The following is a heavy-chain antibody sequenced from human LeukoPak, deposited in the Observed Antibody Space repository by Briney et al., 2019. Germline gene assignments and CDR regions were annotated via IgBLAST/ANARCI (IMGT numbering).Heavy chain of an antibody. V-gene: IGHV3-30-3*01. Sequence: GGSLRLSCAASGFTFSNYAMHWVRQAPGKGLEWVAVISYDGSNKYYADSVKGRFTISRDNSKNTLYLQMNSLRAEGTAVYYCARGGTYSHLHFDYWGQGTLVTASS. CDR3: ARGGTYSHLHFDY. CDR2: ISYDGSNK. CDR1: GFTFSNYA. J-gene: IGHJ4*02. D-gene: IGHD1-26*01.